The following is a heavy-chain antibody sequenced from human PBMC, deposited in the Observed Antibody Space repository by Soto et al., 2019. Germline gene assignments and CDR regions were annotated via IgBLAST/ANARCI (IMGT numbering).Heavy chain of an antibody. CDR3: ARDNDSSGYYYDNWFEP. D-gene: IGHD3-22*01. CDR2: ISAYNGNT. J-gene: IGHJ5*02. Sequence: ASVKVSCKASGYTFTSYGISWVRQAPGQGLEWMGWISAYNGNTNYAQKLQGRVTMTTDTSTSTAYMELRSLRSDDTAVYYCARDNDSSGYYYDNWFEPWGQGTLVTVSS. CDR1: GYTFTSYG. V-gene: IGHV1-18*01.